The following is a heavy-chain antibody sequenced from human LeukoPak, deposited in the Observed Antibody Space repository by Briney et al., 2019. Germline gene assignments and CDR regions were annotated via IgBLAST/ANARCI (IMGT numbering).Heavy chain of an antibody. CDR3: ARDGYDFWSGQFDY. CDR2: IYTSGST. D-gene: IGHD3-3*01. CDR1: GSSISSYY. V-gene: IGHV4-4*07. J-gene: IGHJ4*02. Sequence: SETLSLTCTVSGSSISSYYWSWIRQPAGKGLEWIGRIYTSGSTNYNPSLKSRVTMSVDTSKNQFSLKLSFVTAADTAVYYCARDGYDFWSGQFDYWGQGTLVTVSS.